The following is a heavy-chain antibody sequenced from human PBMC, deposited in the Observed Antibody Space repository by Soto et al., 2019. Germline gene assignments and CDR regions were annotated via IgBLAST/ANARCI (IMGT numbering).Heavy chain of an antibody. J-gene: IGHJ4*02. D-gene: IGHD4-17*01. CDR3: ARAAYYGVCFAGRYFDP. CDR1: GFTFGSFQ. CDR2: ISGIGVTI. V-gene: IGHV3-48*03. Sequence: GGSLRLSCEASGFTFGSFQMNWVRQAPGRALEWISHISGIGVTIYYADSVKGRFTISRDNAKDSLAFHINTLRAEATRVYSFARAAYYGVCFAGRYFDPWGQGTQVTVSS.